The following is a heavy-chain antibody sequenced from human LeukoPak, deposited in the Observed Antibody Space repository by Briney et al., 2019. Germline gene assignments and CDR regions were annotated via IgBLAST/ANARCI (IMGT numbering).Heavy chain of an antibody. CDR3: ARGGYSYGPFDY. CDR2: INHSGST. CDR1: GGSFSGYY. V-gene: IGHV4-34*01. Sequence: PSETLSLTXAVYGGSFSGYYWSWIRQPPGKGLEWIGEINHSGSTNYNPSLKSRVTISVDTSKNQFSLKLSSVTAADTAVYYCARGGYSYGPFDYWGQGTLATVSS. D-gene: IGHD5-18*01. J-gene: IGHJ4*02.